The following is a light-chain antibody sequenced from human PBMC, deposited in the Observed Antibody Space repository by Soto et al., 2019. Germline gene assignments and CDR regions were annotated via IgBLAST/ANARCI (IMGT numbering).Light chain of an antibody. V-gene: IGKV3-11*01. CDR2: DAS. CDR3: QQRSNWPPGIT. Sequence: EILLTQSPATLSLSPGERATRSCRASQSVSSYLAWYQQKPGQAPRLLIYDASNRATGIPARFSGSGSGTDFTLTISSLEPEDFAVYYCQQRSNWPPGITFGHGTRPEIK. CDR1: QSVSSY. J-gene: IGKJ5*01.